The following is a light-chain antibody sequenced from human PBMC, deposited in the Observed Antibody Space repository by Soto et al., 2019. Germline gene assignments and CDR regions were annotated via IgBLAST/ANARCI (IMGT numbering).Light chain of an antibody. Sequence: EVVLTQSPGTLSLSPGERATLSCRASQNVYINSLAWYQQKPGQPLRLLIYGASTRAAAIPDRFSGSGSGADFALSIDGLEPEDFAIYYCQQYGDSPLTFGPGTRVD. CDR1: QNVYINS. CDR2: GAS. CDR3: QQYGDSPLT. V-gene: IGKV3-20*01. J-gene: IGKJ3*01.